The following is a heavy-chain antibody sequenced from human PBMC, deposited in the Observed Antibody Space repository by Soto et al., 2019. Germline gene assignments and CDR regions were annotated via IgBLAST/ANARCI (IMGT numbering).Heavy chain of an antibody. V-gene: IGHV3-48*01. CDR2: ISSSSSTI. J-gene: IGHJ6*03. CDR3: AREHSSVVVVSASHDYYYYYMSF. CDR1: GVTFSSYS. D-gene: IGHD2-15*01. Sequence: GESLRLSWAASGVTFSSYSMNWVRQAPGKGLEWVSYISSSSSTIYYADSVKGRFTISRDNAKNSLYLQMNSLRAEDTAVYYCAREHSSVVVVSASHDYYYYYMSFWGQGTTVTVSS.